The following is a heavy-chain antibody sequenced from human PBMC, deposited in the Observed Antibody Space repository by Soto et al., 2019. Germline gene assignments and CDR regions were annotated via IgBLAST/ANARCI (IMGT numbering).Heavy chain of an antibody. CDR1: GYTFTGSA. CDR3: ARAWELWVIDY. CDR2: INADNGNT. Sequence: QVQLVQSGAEEKKPGASVKVSCKASGYTFTGSAMHWVRQAPGQRLEWMGWINADNGNTKYSQKFQGRVTITRDTSASTAYMELSSLRSEDTAVYYCARAWELWVIDYWGQGTLVTVSS. J-gene: IGHJ4*02. D-gene: IGHD1-26*01. V-gene: IGHV1-3*05.